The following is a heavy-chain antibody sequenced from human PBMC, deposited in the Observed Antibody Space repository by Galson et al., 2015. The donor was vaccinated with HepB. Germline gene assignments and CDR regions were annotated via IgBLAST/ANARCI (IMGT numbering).Heavy chain of an antibody. CDR3: ATQAQTKMEIDY. V-gene: IGHV5-51*01. CDR1: GYSFTSYW. Sequence: HSGAEVKKPGESLKISCKASGYSFTSYWITWVRQMPGNGLESMGTINPGDSDTRYSPSFQGQVTISAEKSINTPYLQWSSLKASDTAIYYCATQAQTKMEIDYWGQGTLLTVSS. J-gene: IGHJ4*02. CDR2: INPGDSDT. D-gene: IGHD1-1*01.